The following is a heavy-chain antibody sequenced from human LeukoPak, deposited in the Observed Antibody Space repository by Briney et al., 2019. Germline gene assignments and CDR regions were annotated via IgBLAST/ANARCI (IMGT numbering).Heavy chain of an antibody. CDR2: IHPSGST. J-gene: IGHJ4*02. V-gene: IGHV4-4*07. Sequence: SETLSLTCTVSGDSISNYYWSWIRQPAGKGLEWIGRIHPSGSTNYNPSLKSQVTLSVDTSKNQFSLKLSSVTAADTAVYYCARGPPPDFDYWGRGTLVTVSS. CDR3: ARGPPPDFDY. CDR1: GDSISNYY.